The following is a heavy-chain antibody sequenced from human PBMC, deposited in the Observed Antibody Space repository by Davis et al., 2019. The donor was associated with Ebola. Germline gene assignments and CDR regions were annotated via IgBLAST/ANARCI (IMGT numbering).Heavy chain of an antibody. CDR1: GYTFTSYY. Sequence: ASVKVSCKASGYTFTSYYMHWVRQAPGQGLEWMGIINPSGGSTSYAQKFQGRVTMTRDTSTSTVYMELSSLRSEDTAVYYCAREPAAMFFYYYGMDVWGQGTTVTVSS. CDR2: INPSGGST. CDR3: AREPAAMFFYYYGMDV. D-gene: IGHD2-2*01. V-gene: IGHV1-46*01. J-gene: IGHJ6*02.